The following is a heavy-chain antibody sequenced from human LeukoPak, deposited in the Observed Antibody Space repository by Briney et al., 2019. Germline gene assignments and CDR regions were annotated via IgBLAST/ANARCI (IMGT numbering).Heavy chain of an antibody. V-gene: IGHV1-18*01. CDR3: ARDGTSTDDY. J-gene: IGHJ4*02. D-gene: IGHD4-17*01. CDR2: ISGNNDNP. CDR1: GYTFSNFG. Sequence: GASVKVSCKASGYTFSNFGINWVRQAPRQGLEWMGWISGNNDNPNYGQKFQGRFALTTDSSTSTAYMELRNLRSDDTAVYFCARDGTSTDDYWGQGTLVTVSS.